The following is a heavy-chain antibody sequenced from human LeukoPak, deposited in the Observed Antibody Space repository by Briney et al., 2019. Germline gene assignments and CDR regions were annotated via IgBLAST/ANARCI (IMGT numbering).Heavy chain of an antibody. Sequence: GGSLRLSCAASGFTFSSYAMRWVRQAPGKGLEWVAVISYDGSNKYYADSVKGRFTISRDNSKNTLYLQMNSLRAEDTAVYYCAKPTERDFVVVPAAPDYWGQGTLVTVSS. CDR3: AKPTERDFVVVPAAPDY. D-gene: IGHD2-2*01. V-gene: IGHV3-30-3*02. J-gene: IGHJ4*02. CDR1: GFTFSSYA. CDR2: ISYDGSNK.